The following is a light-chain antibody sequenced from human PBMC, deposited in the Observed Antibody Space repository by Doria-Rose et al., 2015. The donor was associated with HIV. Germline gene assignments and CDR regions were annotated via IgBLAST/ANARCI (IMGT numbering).Light chain of an antibody. J-gene: IGKJ4*01. CDR1: QAISST. Sequence: RVTITCRASQAISSTLGWYQQRPGKPPKLLIYDASTLESGVPSRYSGSGVGTDFTLIISSLQPEDFATYYCQQYNTYPALTFGGGTKVAIK. CDR3: QQYNTYPALT. CDR2: DAS. V-gene: IGKV1-13*02.